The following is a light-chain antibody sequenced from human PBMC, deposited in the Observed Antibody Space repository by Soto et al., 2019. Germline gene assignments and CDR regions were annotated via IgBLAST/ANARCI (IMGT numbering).Light chain of an antibody. V-gene: IGLV2-8*01. CDR3: TSYVGNDIWV. CDR1: SSDVGAYKY. CDR2: EVT. J-gene: IGLJ3*02. Sequence: QSALTQPPSASGSPGQSVTISCTGTSSDVGAYKYVSWYQQYPGKSPKRMIYEVTKRPSGVTDRFSGSKSGNTASLTVSGLQAEDEADYYCTSYVGNDIWVFGGGTKVTVI.